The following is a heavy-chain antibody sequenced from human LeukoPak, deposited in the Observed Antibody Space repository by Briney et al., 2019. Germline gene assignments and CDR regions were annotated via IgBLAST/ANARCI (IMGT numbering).Heavy chain of an antibody. D-gene: IGHD1-26*01. CDR1: GGSFSGYY. J-gene: IGHJ6*03. CDR2: INHSGST. Sequence: SETLTLTCAVYGGSFSGYYWSWIRQPPGKGLEWIGEINHSGSTNYNPSLKSRVTISVDTSKNQFSLRLTSVTAADTAVYCARLTWDLPPGGLYYNYYIDVWGKGATVTVSS. CDR3: ARLTWDLPPGGLYYNYYIDV. V-gene: IGHV4-34*01.